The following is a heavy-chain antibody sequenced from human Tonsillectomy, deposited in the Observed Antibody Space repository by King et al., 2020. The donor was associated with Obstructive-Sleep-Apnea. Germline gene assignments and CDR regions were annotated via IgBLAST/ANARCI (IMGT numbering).Heavy chain of an antibody. Sequence: VQLVESGGGLVKPGGSLRLSCAASGFTFSSYSMNWVRQAPGKGLEWVSSISSSSSYIYYADSVKGRFTISRDNAKNSLYLQMNSLRAEATAVYYCARDGGGSGSYSGTFDYWGQGTLVTVSS. V-gene: IGHV3-21*01. CDR1: GFTFSSYS. CDR2: ISSSSSYI. J-gene: IGHJ4*02. D-gene: IGHD3-10*01. CDR3: ARDGGGSGSYSGTFDY.